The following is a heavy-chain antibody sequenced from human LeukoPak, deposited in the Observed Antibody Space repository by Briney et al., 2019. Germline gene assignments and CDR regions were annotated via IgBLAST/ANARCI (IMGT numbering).Heavy chain of an antibody. CDR2: ISYDGSNK. CDR3: AKDGGYCSGGSCYGARAY. V-gene: IGHV3-30-3*01. D-gene: IGHD2-15*01. Sequence: GGSLRLSCAASGFTFSSYAMHWVRQAPGKGLEWVAVISYDGSNKYYADSVKGRFTISRDNSKNTLYLQMNSLRAEDTAVYYCAKDGGYCSGGSCYGARAYWGQGTLVTVSS. CDR1: GFTFSSYA. J-gene: IGHJ4*02.